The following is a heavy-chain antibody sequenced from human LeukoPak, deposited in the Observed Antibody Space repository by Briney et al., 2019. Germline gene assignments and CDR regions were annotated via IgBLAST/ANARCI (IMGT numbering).Heavy chain of an antibody. J-gene: IGHJ4*02. Sequence: GGSLRLSCAASGFTFSSYGMHWVRQAPGKGLEWVALISYDGSINDYADSVKGRFTISRDNSKNTLYLQMNSLRADDTAMYYCARGSYSSSWKTFDYWGQGTLVTVSS. D-gene: IGHD6-13*01. CDR1: GFTFSSYG. CDR2: ISYDGSIN. V-gene: IGHV3-30*03. CDR3: ARGSYSSSWKTFDY.